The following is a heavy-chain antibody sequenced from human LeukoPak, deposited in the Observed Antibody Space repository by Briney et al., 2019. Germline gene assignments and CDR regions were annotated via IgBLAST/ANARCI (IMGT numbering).Heavy chain of an antibody. Sequence: GRSLRLSCAASGFTFSSYGMHWVRQAPGKGLEWVAVIWYDGSNKYYADSVKGRFTISRDNSKNTLYLQMNSLRAEDTAVYYCACTYGGLNYFEFWGQGTLVTVSS. CDR3: ACTYGGLNYFEF. V-gene: IGHV3-33*01. CDR1: GFTFSSYG. J-gene: IGHJ4*02. D-gene: IGHD4-23*01. CDR2: IWYDGSNK.